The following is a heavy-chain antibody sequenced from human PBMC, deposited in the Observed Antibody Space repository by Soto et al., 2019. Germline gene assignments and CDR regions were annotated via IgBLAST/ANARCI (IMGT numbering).Heavy chain of an antibody. CDR3: ASTKYDSSAYYYWYLGL. CDR2: IIPIFGTA. J-gene: IGHJ2*01. D-gene: IGHD3-22*01. Sequence: QVELVQSGAEVKKPGSSVKVSCQASEDTFRNYAISWVRQAPGQGLEWMGGIIPIFGTANYAQKFQCRVTITAYTSANKVYLELSSMRSEDTAVYYCASTKYDSSAYYYWYLGLWGRGTLVTVSS. V-gene: IGHV1-69*06. CDR1: EDTFRNYA.